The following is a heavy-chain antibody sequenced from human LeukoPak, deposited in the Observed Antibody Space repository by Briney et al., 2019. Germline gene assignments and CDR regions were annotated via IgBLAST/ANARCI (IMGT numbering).Heavy chain of an antibody. CDR2: TSYDGNNK. CDR1: GFTFSSYA. V-gene: IGHV3-30-3*01. CDR3: ARGRSGSYYGSSDY. D-gene: IGHD1-26*01. J-gene: IGHJ4*02. Sequence: GGSLRLSCAASGFTFSSYAMHWVRQAPGKGLEWVAVTSYDGNNKYYGDSVKGRFTISRDNSKNTLYLQMNSLRAGDTAVYYCARGRSGSYYGSSDYWGQGTLVTVSS.